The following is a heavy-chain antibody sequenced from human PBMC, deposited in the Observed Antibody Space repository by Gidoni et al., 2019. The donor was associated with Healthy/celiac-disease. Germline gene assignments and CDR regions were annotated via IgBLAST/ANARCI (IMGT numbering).Heavy chain of an antibody. CDR2: IRYDGSNK. V-gene: IGHV3-30*02. CDR1: GFTFSSYG. J-gene: IGHJ4*02. Sequence: QVQLVESGGGVVQPGGYLRLSCAASGFTFSSYGMHGVRQAPGKGLGWVAFIRYDGSNKYYADSVKGRFTISSDNSKNTLYLQMNSLRAEDTAVYYCAKGGIQLEGPLGYWGQGTLVTVSS. D-gene: IGHD1-1*01. CDR3: AKGGIQLEGPLGY.